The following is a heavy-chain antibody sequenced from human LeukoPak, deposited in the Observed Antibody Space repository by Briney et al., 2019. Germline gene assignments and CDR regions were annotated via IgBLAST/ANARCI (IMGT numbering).Heavy chain of an antibody. CDR2: ISGTSDRT. CDR3: ARAPNYYYMDV. V-gene: IGHV3-23*01. Sequence: GGSLRLSCAAAGITFSSYALSWVRQAPGKGLEWVSTISGTSDRTYYADSVKGRFTISRDKSKNTLYLQLNSLREEDTALYYCARAPNYYYMDVWGRGTTVTVSS. CDR1: GITFSSYA. J-gene: IGHJ6*03. D-gene: IGHD2-8*01.